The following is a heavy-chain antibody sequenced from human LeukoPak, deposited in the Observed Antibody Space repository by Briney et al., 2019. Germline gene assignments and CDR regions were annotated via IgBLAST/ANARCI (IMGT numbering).Heavy chain of an antibody. V-gene: IGHV4-34*01. CDR3: ASAHVVPAAATYYYGMDV. CDR1: GGSFSGYY. J-gene: IGHJ6*02. Sequence: KPSETLSLTCAVYGGSFSGYYWSWIRQPPGKGLEWIGEINHSGSTNYNPSLKSRVTISVDTSKNQFSLKLSSVTAADTAVYYCASAHVVPAAATYYYGMDVWGQGTTVTVSS. CDR2: INHSGST. D-gene: IGHD2-2*01.